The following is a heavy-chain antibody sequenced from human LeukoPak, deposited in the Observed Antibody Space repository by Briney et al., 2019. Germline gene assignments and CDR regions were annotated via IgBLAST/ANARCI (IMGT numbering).Heavy chain of an antibody. V-gene: IGHV1-69*04. J-gene: IGHJ6*02. CDR1: GGTFSSYA. CDR2: IIPILGIA. Sequence: GASVKASCKASGGTFSSYAISWVRQAPGQGLEWMGRIIPILGIANYAQKFQGRVTITADKSTSTAYMELSSLRSEDTAVYYCARRREYYYYYGMDVWGQGTTVTVSS. CDR3: ARRREYYYYYGMDV.